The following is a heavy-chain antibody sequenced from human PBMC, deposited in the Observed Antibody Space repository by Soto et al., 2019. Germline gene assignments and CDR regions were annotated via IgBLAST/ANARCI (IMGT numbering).Heavy chain of an antibody. CDR3: ARGYCRGGSCPGKYFDY. CDR1: GYTFTSYA. J-gene: IGHJ4*02. CDR2: INAGNGNT. Sequence: ASVKVSCKASGYTFTSYAMHWVRQAPGQRLEWMGWINAGNGNTKYSQKFQGRVTITRDASASTAYMELSSLRSEDTAVYYCARGYCRGGSCPGKYFDYWGRG. D-gene: IGHD2-15*01. V-gene: IGHV1-3*01.